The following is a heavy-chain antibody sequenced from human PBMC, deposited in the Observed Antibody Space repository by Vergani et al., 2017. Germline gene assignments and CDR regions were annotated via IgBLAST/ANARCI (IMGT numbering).Heavy chain of an antibody. D-gene: IGHD2-2*01. V-gene: IGHV4-4*02. Sequence: QVQLQESGPGLVKPSGTLSLTCAVSGGSISSSNWWSWVRQPPGKGLEWIGEIYHSGSTNYNPSLKSRVTISLDKSKNQFSLKLSFVTAADTAVYYCAREDCSSTSCYLFDSWGQGTLVTVSS. CDR1: GGSISSSNW. CDR3: AREDCSSTSCYLFDS. J-gene: IGHJ4*02. CDR2: IYHSGST.